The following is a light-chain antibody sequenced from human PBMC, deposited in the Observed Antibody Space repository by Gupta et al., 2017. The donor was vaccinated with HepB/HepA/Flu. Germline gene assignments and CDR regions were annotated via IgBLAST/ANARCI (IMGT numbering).Light chain of an antibody. Sequence: EIVLTQSPATLSLSPGERATLSCRASQSISTYLAWYQQTPGQAPRLLIYDASNRATGIPARFSGSGSGTDFTLTISSLDPEDFAVYYCQQRSNWPLTFGGGTKVEIK. J-gene: IGKJ4*01. CDR2: DAS. CDR1: QSISTY. V-gene: IGKV3-11*01. CDR3: QQRSNWPLT.